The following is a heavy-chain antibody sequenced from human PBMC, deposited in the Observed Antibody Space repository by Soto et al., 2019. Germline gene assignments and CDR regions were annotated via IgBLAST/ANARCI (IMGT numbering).Heavy chain of an antibody. CDR1: GFTFSDYS. CDR2: ISSASFTT. Sequence: EVRLVESGGGLVQTRGSLRLSCAASGFTFSDYSMNWVRQAPGKGLEWLSYISSASFTTYYADSVKGRFTSSRDNGKNFLFLQMNSLRDEDTAVYYCARDVLSGYSNFAYGGQGTLVTVSS. J-gene: IGHJ4*02. D-gene: IGHD5-12*01. CDR3: ARDVLSGYSNFAY. V-gene: IGHV3-48*02.